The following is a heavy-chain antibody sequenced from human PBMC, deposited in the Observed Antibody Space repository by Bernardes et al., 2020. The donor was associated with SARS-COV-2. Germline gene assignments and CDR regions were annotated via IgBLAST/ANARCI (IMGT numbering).Heavy chain of an antibody. CDR3: ARAYTPDSFGVVRGFYGMDV. Sequence: VGSLRLSCAASGFTFRHSEMNWVRQAPGKGLEWVSYMSSSGSNIYYADSVRGRFTISRDNANNSLFLQMNSLRVEDTAVYYCARAYTPDSFGVVRGFYGMDVWGQGTTVTVSS. J-gene: IGHJ6*02. D-gene: IGHD3-3*01. CDR2: MSSSGSNI. CDR1: GFTFRHSE. V-gene: IGHV3-48*03.